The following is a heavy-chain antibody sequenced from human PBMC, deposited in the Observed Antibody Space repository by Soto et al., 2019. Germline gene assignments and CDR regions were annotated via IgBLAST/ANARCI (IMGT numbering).Heavy chain of an antibody. D-gene: IGHD3-3*01. Sequence: QVQLVQSGAEVKKPGASVKVSCKASGYTFTSYGISWVRQAPGQGLEWMGWISAYNGNTNYAQKLQGRVTMTTDTSTSTAYMELRRLRSDDTAVYYCARVLTRYYDFWSGQTGGAFDIWGQGTMVTVSS. CDR1: GYTFTSYG. CDR3: ARVLTRYYDFWSGQTGGAFDI. V-gene: IGHV1-18*01. J-gene: IGHJ3*02. CDR2: ISAYNGNT.